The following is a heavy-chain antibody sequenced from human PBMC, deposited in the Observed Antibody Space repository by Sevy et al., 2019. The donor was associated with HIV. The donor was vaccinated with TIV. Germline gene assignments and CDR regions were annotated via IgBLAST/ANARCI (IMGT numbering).Heavy chain of an antibody. D-gene: IGHD3-10*02. J-gene: IGHJ4*02. CDR3: ARPVRLAYYFDY. V-gene: IGHV4-39*01. Sequence: SETLSLTCTVSGGSISSSSYYWGWIRQPPGKGLEWIGSIYYSGSTYYNPSLKSRVTISVDTSKNQFSLKLSSVTAADTAVYYCARPVRLAYYFDYWGQGTLVTVSS. CDR1: GGSISSSSYY. CDR2: IYYSGST.